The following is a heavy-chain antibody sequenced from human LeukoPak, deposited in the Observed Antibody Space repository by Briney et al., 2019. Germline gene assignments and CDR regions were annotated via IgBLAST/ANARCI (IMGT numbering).Heavy chain of an antibody. CDR2: IKQDGSEK. J-gene: IGHJ5*02. Sequence: PGGSLRLSCAASGFTFSNYWMTWVRQAPGKGLEWVANIKQDGSEKYYVDSVKGRFNISRDNAKNSLYLQMNSLRPEDTAVYYCAKLSSVPAAISTWFDPWGQGTLVTVSS. V-gene: IGHV3-7*01. D-gene: IGHD2-2*02. CDR3: AKLSSVPAAISTWFDP. CDR1: GFTFSNYW.